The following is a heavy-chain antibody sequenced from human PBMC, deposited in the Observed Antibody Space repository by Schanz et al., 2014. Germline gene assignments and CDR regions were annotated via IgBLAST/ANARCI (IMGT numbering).Heavy chain of an antibody. CDR2: IKQDGSEK. J-gene: IGHJ6*02. CDR3: AKEMGYCSGGACYDYYYDGLDV. V-gene: IGHV3-7*05. CDR1: GFTFSKYW. D-gene: IGHD2-15*01. Sequence: EVLLVESGGGLVKPGGSLRLSCGGSGFTFSKYWMSWVRQAPGKGLEWVANIKQDGSEKYYVDAVKGRFTISRDNSENTLYLRMNSLSADDTAVYYCAKEMGYCSGGACYDYYYDGLDVWGQGTTVTVSS.